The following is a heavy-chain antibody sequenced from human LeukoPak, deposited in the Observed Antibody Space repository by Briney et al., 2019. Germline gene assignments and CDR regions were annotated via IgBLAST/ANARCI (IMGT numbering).Heavy chain of an antibody. D-gene: IGHD3-10*01. CDR1: GGSISSYY. J-gene: IGHJ6*03. V-gene: IGHV4-59*01. CDR3: AREVTMVRGVISNYMDV. Sequence: SETLSLTCTVSGGSISSYYWGWIRQPPGKGLEWIGYIYYSGSTNYNPSLKSRVTISVDTSKNQFSLKLSSVTAADTAVYYCAREVTMVRGVISNYMDVWGKGTTVTVSS. CDR2: IYYSGST.